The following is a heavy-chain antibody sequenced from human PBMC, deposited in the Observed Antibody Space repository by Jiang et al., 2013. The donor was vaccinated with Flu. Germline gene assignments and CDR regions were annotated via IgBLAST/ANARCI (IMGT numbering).Heavy chain of an antibody. Sequence: GPGLVKPSQTLSLACTVSGDSFISGAFYWTWVRQLPGKGLEWIGNIYHNGDTHYNPSLKSRASISLDAPKSQFSLRLTSVTAADTAVYFCARDTWG. J-gene: IGHJ5*01. CDR3: ARDT. V-gene: IGHV4-31*03. CDR2: IYHNGDT. CDR1: GDSFISGAFY.